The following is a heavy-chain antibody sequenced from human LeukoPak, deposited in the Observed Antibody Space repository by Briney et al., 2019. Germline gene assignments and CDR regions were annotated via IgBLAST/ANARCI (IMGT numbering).Heavy chain of an antibody. CDR1: GYSISSGYY. J-gene: IGHJ6*03. V-gene: IGHV4-38-2*02. Sequence: SETLSLTCTVSGYSISSGYYWGWIRQPPGKGLEWIGSNSGSTNYNPSLKSRVTISVDTSKNQFSLKLSSVTAADTAVYYCARHKRRYYYYYMDVWGKGTTVTISS. CDR3: ARHKRRYYYYYMDV. D-gene: IGHD1-14*01. CDR2: NSGST.